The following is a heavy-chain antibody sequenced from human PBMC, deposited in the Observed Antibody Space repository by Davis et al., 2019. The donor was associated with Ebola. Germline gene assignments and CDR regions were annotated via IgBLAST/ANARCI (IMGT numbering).Heavy chain of an antibody. CDR1: GYTFTSYA. V-gene: IGHV1-3*01. CDR2: INAGNGNT. Sequence: AASVKVSCKASGYTFTSYAMHWVRQAPGQRLEWMGWINAGNGNTKYSQKFQGRVTITRDTSASTAYMELSSLRSEDTAVYYCARDQRIASTMVRGVVGYFDYWGQGTLVTVSS. CDR3: ARDQRIASTMVRGVVGYFDY. D-gene: IGHD3-10*01. J-gene: IGHJ4*02.